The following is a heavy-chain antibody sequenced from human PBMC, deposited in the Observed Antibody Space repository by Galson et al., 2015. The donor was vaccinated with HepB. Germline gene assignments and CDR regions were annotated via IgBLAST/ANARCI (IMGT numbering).Heavy chain of an antibody. Sequence: SLRLSCAASGFTFSSYAMSWVRQAPGKGLEWVSAITGGGGSSFYADSVKGRFTISRDNSKNTLYLQMQSLRGDDTAVYYCAKRVAVAATVDYWGQGTLVSVSS. D-gene: IGHD6-19*01. V-gene: IGHV3-23*01. CDR2: ITGGGGSS. CDR1: GFTFSSYA. CDR3: AKRVAVAATVDY. J-gene: IGHJ4*02.